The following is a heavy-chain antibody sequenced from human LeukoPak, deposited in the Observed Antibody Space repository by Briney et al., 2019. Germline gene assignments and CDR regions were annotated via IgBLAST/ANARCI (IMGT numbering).Heavy chain of an antibody. CDR3: AKDIRGGMPDAFDI. CDR2: ISWNSGSI. Sequence: GRSLRLSCAASGFTFDDYAMHWVRQAPGKGLEWVSGISWNSGSIGYADSVKGRFTISRDNAKNSLYLQMNSLRAEDTALYYCAKDIRGGMPDAFDIWGQGTMVTVSS. CDR1: GFTFDDYA. J-gene: IGHJ3*02. D-gene: IGHD2-15*01. V-gene: IGHV3-9*01.